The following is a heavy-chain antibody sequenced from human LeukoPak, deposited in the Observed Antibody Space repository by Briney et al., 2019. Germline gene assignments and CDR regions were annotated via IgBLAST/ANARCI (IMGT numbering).Heavy chain of an antibody. CDR2: IYYSGST. CDR1: GGSISSYY. J-gene: IGHJ6*02. V-gene: IGHV4-59*01. D-gene: IGHD3-3*01. Sequence: SETLSLTCTVSGGSISSYYWRWIRQPPGKGLEWIGYIYYSGSTNYNPSLKSRVTISVDTSKNQFSLKLSSVTAADTAVYYCARALYYDFWSGYYNDYYYGMDVWGQGTTVTVSS. CDR3: ARALYYDFWSGYYNDYYYGMDV.